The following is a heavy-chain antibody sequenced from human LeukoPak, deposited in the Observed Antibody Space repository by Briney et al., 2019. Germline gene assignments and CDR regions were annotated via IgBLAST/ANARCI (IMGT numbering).Heavy chain of an antibody. CDR2: MNPNSGNT. D-gene: IGHD3-3*01. CDR3: ARGRVFLSWFDP. CDR1: GYTFTSYD. Sequence: ASVKVSCKASGYTFTSYDINWVRQATGQGLEWMGWMNPNSGNTGYAQKFQGRVTMTRNTSISTAYMELSSLRSEDTAVYYCARGRVFLSWFDPWGQGTLVTVSS. V-gene: IGHV1-8*01. J-gene: IGHJ5*02.